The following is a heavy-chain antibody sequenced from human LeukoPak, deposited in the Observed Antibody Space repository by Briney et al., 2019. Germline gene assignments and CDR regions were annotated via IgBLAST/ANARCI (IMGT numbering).Heavy chain of an antibody. Sequence: GGSLRLSCETSGFTFTSYAVSWVRQAPGKGLEWVSVIYSGGSTYYADSVKGRFTISRDNSKNTLYLQMNSLRAEDTAVYYCAQHYDSSGYYYEAFDYWGQGTQVTVSS. J-gene: IGHJ4*02. CDR1: GFTFTSYA. D-gene: IGHD3-22*01. V-gene: IGHV3-66*01. CDR2: IYSGGST. CDR3: AQHYDSSGYYYEAFDY.